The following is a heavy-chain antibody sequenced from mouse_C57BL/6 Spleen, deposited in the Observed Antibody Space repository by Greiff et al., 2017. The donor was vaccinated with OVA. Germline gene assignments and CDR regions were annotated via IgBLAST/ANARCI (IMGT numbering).Heavy chain of an antibody. V-gene: IGHV14-2*01. CDR2: IDPEDGET. CDR1: GFNIKDYY. Sequence: EVQLQQSGAELVKPGASVKLSCTASGFNIKDYYMHWVKQRTEQGLEWIGRIDPEDGETKYAPKFQGKATISADTSSNTANLQLSSLTSEYTAVYYCAREGDYDGTWFAYWGQGTLVTVSA. CDR3: AREGDYDGTWFAY. D-gene: IGHD2-4*01. J-gene: IGHJ3*01.